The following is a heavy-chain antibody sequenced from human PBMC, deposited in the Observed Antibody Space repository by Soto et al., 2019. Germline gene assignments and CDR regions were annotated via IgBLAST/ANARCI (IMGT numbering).Heavy chain of an antibody. D-gene: IGHD3-16*01. J-gene: IGHJ4*02. CDR3: ALDSSYACDY. CDR1: GFTFSSFA. V-gene: IGHV3-23*01. Sequence: EVQLLESGGGLVQPGGSLRLSCAVSGFTFSSFAMSWVRQAPGKGLEWVSVISSSGGTTYYTDSVKGRFTISRDNSKNTLYLQMNSLRAEDTAVDYCALDSSYACDYWGQGTLVTVSS. CDR2: ISSSGGTT.